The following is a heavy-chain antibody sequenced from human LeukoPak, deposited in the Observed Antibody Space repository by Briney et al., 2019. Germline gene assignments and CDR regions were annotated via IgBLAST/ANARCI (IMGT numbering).Heavy chain of an antibody. V-gene: IGHV6-1*01. D-gene: IGHD1-26*01. CDR2: TYYGSKWYT. Sequence: SQTLSLTCAISGDSVSSNSAAWRWIRQSPSRGLEWLGRTYYGSKWYTDYALSVKSRITINADTSKNQFSLHLNSVTPEDTAVYYCARNTLMVGATPVDYWGQGTLVTVSS. CDR1: GDSVSSNSAA. CDR3: ARNTLMVGATPVDY. J-gene: IGHJ4*02.